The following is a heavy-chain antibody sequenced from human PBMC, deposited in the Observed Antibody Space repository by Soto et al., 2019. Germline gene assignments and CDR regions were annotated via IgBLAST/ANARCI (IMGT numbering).Heavy chain of an antibody. Sequence: EVQLVESGGGLIQPGGSLRLSCAASGFTVSSNYMSWVRQAPGKGLEWVSVICSGGSTYYADSVKGRFTISRDKSKNTLYLQMNGLRSEDTAVYYCSRDHLPMSRGYWGQGTLVTVSS. CDR3: SRDHLPMSRGY. CDR2: ICSGGST. J-gene: IGHJ4*02. V-gene: IGHV3-53*01. CDR1: GFTVSSNY.